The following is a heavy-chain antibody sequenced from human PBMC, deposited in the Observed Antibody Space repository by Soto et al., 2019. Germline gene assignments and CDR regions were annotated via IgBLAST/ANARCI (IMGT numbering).Heavy chain of an antibody. CDR3: ARDQLEGNWFDP. J-gene: IGHJ5*02. V-gene: IGHV4-30-2*01. CDR2: IYHSGST. D-gene: IGHD1-1*01. Sequence: PSETLSLTCAVSGGYISSGGYSWNWIRQPLGKGLEWIGYIYHSGSTYYNPSLKSRVTISVDKSKNQFSLKLTSVTAADTAVYYCARDQLEGNWFDPWGQGTLVTSPQ. CDR1: GGYISSGGYS.